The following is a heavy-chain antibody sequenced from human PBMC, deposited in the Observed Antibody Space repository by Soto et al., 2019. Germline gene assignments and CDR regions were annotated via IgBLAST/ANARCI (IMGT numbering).Heavy chain of an antibody. Sequence: ASVKVSCKASGYTFTSYAMHWVRQAPGQRLEWMGWINAGNGNTKYSQKFQGRVTITRDTSASTAYMELSSLRSEDTAVYYCARDRCSGGSCYPPYFDYWGQGTLVTVSS. D-gene: IGHD2-15*01. CDR3: ARDRCSGGSCYPPYFDY. CDR1: GYTFTSYA. V-gene: IGHV1-3*01. CDR2: INAGNGNT. J-gene: IGHJ4*02.